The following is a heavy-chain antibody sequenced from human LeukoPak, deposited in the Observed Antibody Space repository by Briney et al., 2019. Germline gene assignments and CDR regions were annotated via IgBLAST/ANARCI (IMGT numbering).Heavy chain of an antibody. J-gene: IGHJ4*02. CDR1: GFTFNNYA. CDR3: ARLPTFYYDSSGYHYDY. CDR2: TAGSGISK. Sequence: GGSLRLSCVASGFTFNNYAMSWVRQAPGRGLEWASSTAGSGISKDYADSVKGRFTISKDKSKNTLYLQMDNLRAEDTGVYFCARLPTFYYDSSGYHYDYWGQETLVTVSS. D-gene: IGHD3-22*01. V-gene: IGHV3-23*01.